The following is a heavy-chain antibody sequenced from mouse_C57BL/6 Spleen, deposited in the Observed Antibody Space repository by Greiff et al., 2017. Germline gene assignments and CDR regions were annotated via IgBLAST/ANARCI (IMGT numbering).Heavy chain of an antibody. CDR2: IYPGDGDT. Sequence: QVQLQQSGAELVKPGASVKISCKASGYAFSSYWMNWVKQRPGKGLEWIGQIYPGDGDTNYNGKFKGKATLTADKSSSTAYMQLSSLTSEDSAVYFCARVGYYSNYGNYAMDYGGQGTSVTVSS. V-gene: IGHV1-80*01. CDR3: ARVGYYSNYGNYAMDY. J-gene: IGHJ4*01. D-gene: IGHD2-5*01. CDR1: GYAFSSYW.